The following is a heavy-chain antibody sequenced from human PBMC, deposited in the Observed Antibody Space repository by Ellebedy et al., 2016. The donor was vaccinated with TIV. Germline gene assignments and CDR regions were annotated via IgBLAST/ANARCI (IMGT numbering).Heavy chain of an antibody. V-gene: IGHV1-24*01. J-gene: IGHJ4*02. Sequence: AASVKVSCKVSGYTLTELSMHWVRQAPGKGLEWMGGFDPEDGETIYAQKFQGRVTMTEDTSTDTAYMELSSLRSEDTAVYYCARGAYSGSYLSASNFDYWGQGTLVTVSS. CDR3: ARGAYSGSYLSASNFDY. CDR1: GYTLTELS. CDR2: FDPEDGET. D-gene: IGHD1-26*01.